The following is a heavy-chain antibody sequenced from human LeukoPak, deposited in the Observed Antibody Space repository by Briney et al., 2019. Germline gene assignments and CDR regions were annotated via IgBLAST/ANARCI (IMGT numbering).Heavy chain of an antibody. CDR1: GYTFTSYY. J-gene: IGHJ5*02. CDR2: INPSGGST. Sequence: GASVKVSCKASGYTFTSYYMHWVRQAPGQGLEWVGIINPSGGSTNSAQKFQGRVTMTRDTSTSTVYMELSSLRSEDTAVYYCARTRPRVVVVVAATPGLGWFDPWGQGTLVTVSS. CDR3: ARTRPRVVVVVAATPGLGWFDP. V-gene: IGHV1-46*03. D-gene: IGHD2-15*01.